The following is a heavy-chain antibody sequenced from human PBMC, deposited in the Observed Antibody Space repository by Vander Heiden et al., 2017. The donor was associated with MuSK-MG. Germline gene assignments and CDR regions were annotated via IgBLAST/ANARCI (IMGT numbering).Heavy chain of an antibody. Sequence: EVQLLESGGGLVQPGGSLRLTCAAPGFTLSSYSMNWVRQAPGKGLEWVAVFVGSGGGIYYADSVNGRFIVSRDNSKNTLSLQMSSLRAEDTAVYFCVKGLGYCSSASCYEDYWGQGTLVTVSS. CDR3: VKGLGYCSSASCYEDY. CDR2: FVGSGGGI. J-gene: IGHJ4*02. V-gene: IGHV3-23*01. CDR1: GFTLSSYS. D-gene: IGHD2-2*01.